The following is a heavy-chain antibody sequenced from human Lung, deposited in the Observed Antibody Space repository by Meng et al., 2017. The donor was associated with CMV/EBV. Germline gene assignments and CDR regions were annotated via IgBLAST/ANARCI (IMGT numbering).Heavy chain of an antibody. CDR3: AKDTQRGYSQSIFTH. CDR1: GFTFDDYA. Sequence: GGSLRLSCAASGFTFDDYAMHWVRQAPGKGLEWVSLISWDGGSTYYADSVKGRFTISRDNSKNSLYLQMNSLRAEDTALYYCAKDTQRGYSQSIFTHWGQGTLVTGSS. D-gene: IGHD5-18*01. J-gene: IGHJ4*02. CDR2: ISWDGGST. V-gene: IGHV3-43D*03.